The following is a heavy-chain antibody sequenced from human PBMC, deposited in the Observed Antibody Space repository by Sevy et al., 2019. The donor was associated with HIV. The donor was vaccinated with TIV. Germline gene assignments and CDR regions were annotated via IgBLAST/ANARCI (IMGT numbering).Heavy chain of an antibody. V-gene: IGHV1-18*01. CDR1: GYPFSNYG. Sequence: ASVKVSCKASGYPFSNYGISWVRQAPGQGLEWMGWISPYNGVTSYAQKFQGRVTVTTDTSTSTAYMELRSLRSDDTAIYYCARELAYCDGDCSRAEYFQHWGQGALVTVSS. J-gene: IGHJ1*01. D-gene: IGHD2-21*02. CDR2: ISPYNGVT. CDR3: ARELAYCDGDCSRAEYFQH.